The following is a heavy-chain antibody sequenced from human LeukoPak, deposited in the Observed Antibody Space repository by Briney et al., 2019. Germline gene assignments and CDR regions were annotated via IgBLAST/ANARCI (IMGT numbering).Heavy chain of an antibody. CDR1: GGSISSSSHY. Sequence: SETLSLTCTVSGGSISSSSHYWGWIRQPPGKGLEWIASIYDSGSTYYNPSLKSRVTISVDTSKNQFSLKLTSMTAADTAVYYCARHAWGSSWYYWFDPWGQGTLVTVSS. D-gene: IGHD6-13*01. V-gene: IGHV4-39*01. J-gene: IGHJ5*02. CDR3: ARHAWGSSWYYWFDP. CDR2: IYDSGST.